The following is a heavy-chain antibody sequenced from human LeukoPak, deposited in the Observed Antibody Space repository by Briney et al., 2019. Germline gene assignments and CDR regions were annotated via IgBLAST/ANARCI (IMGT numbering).Heavy chain of an antibody. CDR3: ARHYGSGIPFDP. CDR2: IYYSGST. CDR1: GGSISSSSYY. D-gene: IGHD3-10*01. Sequence: SETLSLTCTVSGGSISSSSYYWGWIRQPPGKGLEWIGSIYYSGSTYYNPSLKSRVTISVDTSKNQFSLKLSSVTAADTAAYYCARHYGSGIPFDPWGQGTLVTVSS. J-gene: IGHJ5*02. V-gene: IGHV4-39*01.